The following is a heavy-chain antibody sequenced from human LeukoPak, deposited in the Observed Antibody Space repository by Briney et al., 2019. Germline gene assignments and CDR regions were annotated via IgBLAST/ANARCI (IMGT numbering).Heavy chain of an antibody. D-gene: IGHD2-15*01. J-gene: IGHJ3*02. CDR1: GYTLTELS. CDR2: LDPEDGET. Sequence: ASVKVSCKVSGYTLTELSIHWVRQAPGKGLEWMGGLDPEDGETIYAQRFQGRLTMTEDTSTDTAYVELSSLKSEDTAVYYCATDSNCGGGSCDAFDIWGQGTLVTVSS. V-gene: IGHV1-24*01. CDR3: ATDSNCGGGSCDAFDI.